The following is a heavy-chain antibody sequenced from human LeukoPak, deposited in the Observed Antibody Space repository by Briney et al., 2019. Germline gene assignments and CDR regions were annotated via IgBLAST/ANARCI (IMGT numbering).Heavy chain of an antibody. Sequence: GESLKISCKGSGYSFTSYWISWVRQLPGKGLEWMGRIDPSDSYTNYSPSFQGHVTISTDRSISTAYLQWSSLKASDTAMYYCARERASSSPFDYWGQGALVTVSS. J-gene: IGHJ4*02. CDR1: GYSFTSYW. CDR3: ARERASSSPFDY. D-gene: IGHD6-6*01. CDR2: IDPSDSYT. V-gene: IGHV5-10-1*01.